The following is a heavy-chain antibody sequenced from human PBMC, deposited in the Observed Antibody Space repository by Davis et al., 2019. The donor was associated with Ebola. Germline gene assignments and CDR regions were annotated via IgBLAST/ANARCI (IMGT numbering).Heavy chain of an antibody. V-gene: IGHV3-23*01. CDR1: GFTFSSYA. CDR3: AKMGVVVGATTD. J-gene: IGHJ4*02. Sequence: GESLKISCAASGFTFSSYAMSWVRQAPGKGLEWVSAISGSGGSTYYADSVKGRFTISRDNSKNTLYLQMNSLRAEDTAVYYCAKMGVVVGATTDWGQGTLVTVSS. D-gene: IGHD1-26*01. CDR2: ISGSGGST.